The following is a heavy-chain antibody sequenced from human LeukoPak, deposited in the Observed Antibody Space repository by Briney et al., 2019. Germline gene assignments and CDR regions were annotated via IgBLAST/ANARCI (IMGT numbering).Heavy chain of an antibody. J-gene: IGHJ5*02. CDR1: GFTFSSYG. Sequence: PGGSLRLSCAASGFTFSSYGMHWVRQAPGKGLEWVAFIRYDGSNKYYADSVKGRFTISRDNSKNTLYLQMNSLRAEDTAVYYCAKVRGVTIFGVVNPLGQGTLVTVSS. CDR3: AKVRGVTIFGVVNP. CDR2: IRYDGSNK. D-gene: IGHD3-3*01. V-gene: IGHV3-30*02.